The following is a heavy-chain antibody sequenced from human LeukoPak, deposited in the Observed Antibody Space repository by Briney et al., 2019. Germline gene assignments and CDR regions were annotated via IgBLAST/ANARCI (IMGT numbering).Heavy chain of an antibody. J-gene: IGHJ6*03. CDR2: IYYSGST. CDR1: GGSISSSSHY. CDR3: ARGRGYSSGWYAYYYYMDV. V-gene: IGHV4-39*07. D-gene: IGHD6-19*01. Sequence: SETLSLTCTVSGGSISSSSHYWGWIRQPPGKGLEWIGSIYYSGSTNYNPSLKSRVTISVDTSKNQFSLKPSSVTAADTAVYYCARGRGYSSGWYAYYYYMDVWGKGTTVTVSS.